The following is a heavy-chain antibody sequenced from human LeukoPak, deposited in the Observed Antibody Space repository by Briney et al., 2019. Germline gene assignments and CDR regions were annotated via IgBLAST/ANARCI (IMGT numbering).Heavy chain of an antibody. V-gene: IGHV4-34*01. CDR1: GGSISSYY. D-gene: IGHD3-22*01. CDR2: INHSGST. Sequence: PSETLSLTCTVSGGSISSYYWSWIRQPPGKGLEWIGEINHSGSTNYNPSLKSRVTISVDTSKNQFSLKLSSVTAADTAVYYCARGSRGTPYYYDSSGYYYYYWGQGTLVTVSS. J-gene: IGHJ4*02. CDR3: ARGSRGTPYYYDSSGYYYYY.